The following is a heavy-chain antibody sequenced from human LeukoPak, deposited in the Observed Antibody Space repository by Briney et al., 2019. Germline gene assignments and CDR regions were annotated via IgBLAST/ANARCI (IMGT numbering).Heavy chain of an antibody. CDR1: GYTFTDYY. CDR2: INPNNGGT. J-gene: IGHJ5*02. CDR3: AREVGRIAARVRNWFDP. D-gene: IGHD6-6*01. V-gene: IGHV1-2*02. Sequence: ASVKVSCKASGYTFTDYYMHWVRQAPGQGLEWMGGINPNNGGTNYAQKFQGRVTMTKDTSISTAYMELSRLRSDDTAVYYCAREVGRIAARVRNWFDPWGQGTLVTVSS.